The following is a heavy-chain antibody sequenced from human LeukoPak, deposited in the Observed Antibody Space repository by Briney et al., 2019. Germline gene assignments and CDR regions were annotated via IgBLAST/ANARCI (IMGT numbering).Heavy chain of an antibody. CDR2: ISYDGSNK. D-gene: IGHD4-17*01. CDR1: GLTFSSYA. CDR3: ARGGDYRHYYYGMDA. J-gene: IGHJ6*02. V-gene: IGHV3-30-3*01. Sequence: GGSLRLSCAASGLTFSSYAMHWVRQAPGKGLEWVAVISYDGSNKYYADSVKGRFTISRDNSKNTLYLQMNSLRAEDTAVYYCARGGDYRHYYYGMDAWGQGTTVTVSS.